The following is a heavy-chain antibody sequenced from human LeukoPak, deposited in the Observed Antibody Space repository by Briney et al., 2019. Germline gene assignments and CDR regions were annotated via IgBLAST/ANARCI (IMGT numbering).Heavy chain of an antibody. D-gene: IGHD1-26*01. CDR3: ARHKQSGTYYDAFDI. J-gene: IGHJ3*02. CDR1: AGSIGSTTYY. CDR2: IYYSGST. V-gene: IGHV4-39*01. Sequence: SETLSLTCTVSAGSIGSTTYYWGWIRQPPGKELECIGRIYYSGSTYYNPSLKSRVTISLDTSKNQFSLKLSSVTAADTAVYYCARHKQSGTYYDAFDIWGQGTMVTVSS.